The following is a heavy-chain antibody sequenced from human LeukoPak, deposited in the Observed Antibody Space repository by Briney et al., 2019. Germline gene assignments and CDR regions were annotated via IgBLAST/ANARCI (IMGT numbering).Heavy chain of an antibody. CDR1: GFTFNNYW. D-gene: IGHD6-19*01. J-gene: IGHJ4*02. CDR2: ITPDGSDR. Sequence: GGSLRLSCAVSGFTFNNYWMSWVRQAPGKGLEWVANITPDGSDRYYVDSLKGRVTISRDDTKSSLYLQLNSLRAEDTAVYYCVPGGLAVSGIDYWGQGALVTVSS. V-gene: IGHV3-7*01. CDR3: VPGGLAVSGIDY.